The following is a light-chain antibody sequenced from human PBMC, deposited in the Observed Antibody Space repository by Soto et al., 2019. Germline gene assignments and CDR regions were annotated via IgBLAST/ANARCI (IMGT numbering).Light chain of an antibody. CDR1: TSDVGGYNS. Sequence: QSVLTQPASLSGSLGQSITISCTGATSDVGGYNSVSWYQQHPGKAPKLIIYDVTDRPSGISNRFSGSKSGNTDSLTISGLQAEDEAYYYCSSYTRCSNLLFGGGTKVTVL. CDR2: DVT. V-gene: IGLV2-14*03. J-gene: IGLJ3*02. CDR3: SSYTRCSNLL.